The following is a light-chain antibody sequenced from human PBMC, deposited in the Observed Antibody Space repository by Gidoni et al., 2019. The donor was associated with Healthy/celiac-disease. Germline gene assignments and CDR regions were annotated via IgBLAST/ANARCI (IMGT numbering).Light chain of an antibody. CDR3: QQRSNWPRALT. CDR1: QSVSSY. V-gene: IGKV3-11*01. Sequence: EIVLTQSPATLSLSPGERATLSWRASQSVSSYLAWYQQKPGQAPRLLIYDASNRATGIPARFSGSGSGTDFTLTISSLEPEDFAVYYCQQRSNWPRALTFGGGTKVEIK. CDR2: DAS. J-gene: IGKJ4*01.